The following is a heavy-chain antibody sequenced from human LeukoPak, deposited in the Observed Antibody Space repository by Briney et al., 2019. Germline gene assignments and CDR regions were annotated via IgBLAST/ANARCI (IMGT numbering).Heavy chain of an antibody. CDR2: IYYSGST. CDR1: GGSISSYY. D-gene: IGHD1-7*01. J-gene: IGHJ6*03. Sequence: SETLSLTCTVSGGSISSYYWSWVRQPPGEGLGWIGYIYYSGSTNYNPSLKSRVTISVDTSKNQFSLKLSSVTAADTAVYYCARVRRLELPPGNFYYYMDVWGKGTTVTVSS. CDR3: ARVRRLELPPGNFYYYMDV. V-gene: IGHV4-59*01.